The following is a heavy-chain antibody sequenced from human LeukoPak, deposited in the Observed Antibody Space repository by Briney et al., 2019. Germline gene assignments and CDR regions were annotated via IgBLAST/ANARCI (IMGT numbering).Heavy chain of an antibody. V-gene: IGHV3-20*04. D-gene: IGHD4-17*01. J-gene: IGHJ4*02. CDR2: INWNGGST. Sequence: GGSLRLSCAASGFTFDDYDMSWVGQPPGKGLEWVSGINWNGGSTGDADSVKGRFTISRDSAKNSLYLQMNSLRAEDTALYYCARDGYGDHVVDYWGQGTLVTVSS. CDR1: GFTFDDYD. CDR3: ARDGYGDHVVDY.